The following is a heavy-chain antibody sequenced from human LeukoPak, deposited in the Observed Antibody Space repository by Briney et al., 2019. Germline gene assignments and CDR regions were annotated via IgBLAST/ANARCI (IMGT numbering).Heavy chain of an antibody. CDR3: ARAIYDSSGYYYYFDY. CDR1: GYTFTSYG. V-gene: IGHV1-18*01. CDR2: ISAYNGNT. D-gene: IGHD3-22*01. Sequence: ASVKVSCKASGYTFTSYGISWVRHAPGQGLEWMGWISAYNGNTNYAQKLQGRVTMTTDTSTSTAYMELRSLRSDDTAVYYCARAIYDSSGYYYYFDYWGQGTLVTVSS. J-gene: IGHJ4*02.